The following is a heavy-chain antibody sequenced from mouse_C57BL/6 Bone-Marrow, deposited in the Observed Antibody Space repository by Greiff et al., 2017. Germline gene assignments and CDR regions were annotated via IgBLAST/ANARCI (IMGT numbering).Heavy chain of an antibody. D-gene: IGHD2-3*01. Sequence: EVQLQQSGAELVRPGASVKLSCTASGFNFTGDYIHWVKQRPEQGLEWIGWIDPEIGDTEYASKFQGKATITSDTSSNTAYIQLSSLTSEDSAVYYCSTCDGNYFDYWGQGTSLTVAS. J-gene: IGHJ2*02. V-gene: IGHV14-4*01. CDR1: GFNFTGDY. CDR3: STCDGNYFDY. CDR2: IDPEIGDT.